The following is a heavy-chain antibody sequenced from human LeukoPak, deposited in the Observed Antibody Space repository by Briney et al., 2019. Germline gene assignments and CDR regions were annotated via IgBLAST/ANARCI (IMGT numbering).Heavy chain of an antibody. CDR3: AKGILGDDYYYYYYMDV. J-gene: IGHJ6*03. CDR1: GFTFSSYS. D-gene: IGHD3-16*01. V-gene: IGHV3-21*01. Sequence: GGSLRLSCAASGFTFSSYSMNWVRQAPGKGLEWVSSISSSSSYICYADSVKGRFTISRDNSKNTLYLQMNSLRAEDTAVYYCAKGILGDDYYYYYYMDVWGKGTTVTVSS. CDR2: ISSSSSYI.